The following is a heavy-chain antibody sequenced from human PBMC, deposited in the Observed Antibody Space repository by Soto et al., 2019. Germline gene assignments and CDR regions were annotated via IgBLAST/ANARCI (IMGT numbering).Heavy chain of an antibody. J-gene: IGHJ4*02. D-gene: IGHD6-19*01. CDR2: IYYSGST. V-gene: IGHV4-30-4*01. CDR1: GGSISSGDYY. CDR3: ARLTPGYSSGWFIDY. Sequence: SETLSLTCTVSGGSISSGDYYWSWIRQPPEKGLEGIGYIYYSGSTYYNPSLKSRVTISVDTSKNQFSLKLSSVTAADTAVYYCARLTPGYSSGWFIDYWGQGTLVTVSS.